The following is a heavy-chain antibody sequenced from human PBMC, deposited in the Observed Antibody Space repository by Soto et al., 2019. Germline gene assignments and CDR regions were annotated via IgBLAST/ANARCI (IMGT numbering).Heavy chain of an antibody. J-gene: IGHJ5*02. Sequence: EVQLLESGGGLVQPGGSLRLSCAASGLTFSSYAMSWVRQAPGRGLEWVAVISNTGLTTNYADSVKGRFTISRDNSKRTVYLQMNSLSVDDTAAYFCAKDPLWGQWLEYGYLDQWGQGNLVTVSS. D-gene: IGHD6-19*01. V-gene: IGHV3-23*01. CDR2: ISNTGLTT. CDR1: GLTFSSYA. CDR3: AKDPLWGQWLEYGYLDQ.